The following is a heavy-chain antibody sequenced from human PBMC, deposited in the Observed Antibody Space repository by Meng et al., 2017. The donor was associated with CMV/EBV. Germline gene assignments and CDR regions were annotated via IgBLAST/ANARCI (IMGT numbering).Heavy chain of an antibody. D-gene: IGHD2-8*01. CDR2: IYTSGST. V-gene: IGHV4-4*07. CDR1: VSLSSYY. J-gene: IGHJ2*01. Sequence: VSLSSYYWSWIRQPAGKGLEWIGRIYTSGSTNYNPSLKSRVTMSVDTSKNQFSLKLSSVTAADTAVYYCARDRTKPRVARNWYFDLWGRGTLVTVSS. CDR3: ARDRTKPRVARNWYFDL.